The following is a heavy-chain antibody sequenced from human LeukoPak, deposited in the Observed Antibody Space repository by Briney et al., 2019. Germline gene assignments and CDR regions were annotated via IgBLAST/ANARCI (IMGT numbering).Heavy chain of an antibody. CDR2: IYYSGST. V-gene: IGHV4-39*01. Sequence: PSETLSLTCTVSGGSISSSSYSWGWIRQPPGKGLEWIGSIYYSGSTYYNPSLKSRVTISVDTSKNQFSLKLSSVTAADTAVYYCASLSYSSGWLWHNDAFDIWGQGTMVTVSS. J-gene: IGHJ3*02. CDR3: ASLSYSSGWLWHNDAFDI. D-gene: IGHD6-19*01. CDR1: GGSISSSSYS.